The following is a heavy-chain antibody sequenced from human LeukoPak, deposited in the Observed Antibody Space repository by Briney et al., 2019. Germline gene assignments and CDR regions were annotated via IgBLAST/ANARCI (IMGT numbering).Heavy chain of an antibody. V-gene: IGHV1-69*13. CDR3: ARDDVVSRNYFDL. CDR1: GGTLCSSFG. CDR2: IVPALGTA. J-gene: IGHJ5*02. D-gene: IGHD1-7*01. Sequence: SVRVSCAASGGTLCSSFGLTWVRRAPGQGLEWMGVIVPALGTANYAQKFQGRVTITADESTSTAYMELSSLRSEDAAFYYCARDDVVSRNYFDLWGQGTLVTVSS.